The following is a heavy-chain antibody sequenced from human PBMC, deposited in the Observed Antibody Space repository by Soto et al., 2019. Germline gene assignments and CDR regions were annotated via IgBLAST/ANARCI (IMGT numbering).Heavy chain of an antibody. CDR2: IYHSGRT. V-gene: IGHV4-30-2*01. J-gene: IGHJ5*02. CDR3: ARTMTTVRLRALRPNWFDP. Sequence: QLQLQESGSGLVKPSQTLSLTCAVSGGSISSGGYSWSWIRQPPGKGLEWIGYIYHSGRTYYNPSLKIRVTISVDRSKNQFSLKLSSVTAADTAVYYCARTMTTVRLRALRPNWFDPWGQGTLVTVSS. CDR1: GGSISSGGYS. D-gene: IGHD4-17*01.